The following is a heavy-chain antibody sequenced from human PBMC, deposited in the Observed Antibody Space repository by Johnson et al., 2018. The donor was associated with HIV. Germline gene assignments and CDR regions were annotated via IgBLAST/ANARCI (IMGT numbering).Heavy chain of an antibody. Sequence: VQLVESGGGLVQPGGSLRLSCGASGFTFSDYWMSWVRQAPGKGLEWVSVIYSGGSTYYADSVKGRFTISRDNSKNTLYLQMSSLRAEDTAVYYCATSGSHFAFDIWGQGTMVTVSS. J-gene: IGHJ3*02. CDR3: ATSGSHFAFDI. CDR1: GFTFSDYW. CDR2: IYSGGST. D-gene: IGHD1-26*01. V-gene: IGHV3-66*02.